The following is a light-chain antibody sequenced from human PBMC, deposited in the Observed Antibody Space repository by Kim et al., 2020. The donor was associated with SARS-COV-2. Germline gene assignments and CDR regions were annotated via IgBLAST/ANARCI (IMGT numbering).Light chain of an antibody. J-gene: IGKJ4*01. CDR2: AAS. V-gene: IGKV1-12*01. CDR3: QQSNSFPLT. CDR1: QGISSF. Sequence: DIQMTQSPSSVSASVGDRVTITCRASQGISSFLAWYQQKPGKAPHVLIYAASSLQSGVPSRFSGSGSGTEFTLTISSLQPEDFATYYCQQSNSFPLTFGGGTKVEIK.